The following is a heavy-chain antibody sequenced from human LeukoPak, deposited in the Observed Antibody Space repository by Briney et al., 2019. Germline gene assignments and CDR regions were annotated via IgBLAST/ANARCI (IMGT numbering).Heavy chain of an antibody. Sequence: ASVKVSCKASGYTFTSYDINWVRQATGQGLEWMGGIIPIFGTANYAQKFQGRVTITADESTSTAYMELGSLRSEDTAVYYCARAPATVTTYFDPWGQGTLVTVSS. CDR3: ARAPATVTTYFDP. V-gene: IGHV1-69*13. CDR1: GYTFTSYD. J-gene: IGHJ5*02. CDR2: IIPIFGTA. D-gene: IGHD4-11*01.